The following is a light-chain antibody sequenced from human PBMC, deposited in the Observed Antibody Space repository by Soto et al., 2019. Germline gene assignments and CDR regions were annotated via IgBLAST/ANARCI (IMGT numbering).Light chain of an antibody. CDR2: GAS. J-gene: IGKJ1*01. V-gene: IGKV3-20*01. CDR1: QSVSSN. CDR3: QQYGSSWT. Sequence: EIVMTQSPSTLSVSPGQRATLSCRASQSVSSNLAWYQQKPGQAPRLLIYGASSRATGIPDRFSGSGSGTDFTLTISRLEPEDFAVYYCQQYGSSWTFGHGTKVDIK.